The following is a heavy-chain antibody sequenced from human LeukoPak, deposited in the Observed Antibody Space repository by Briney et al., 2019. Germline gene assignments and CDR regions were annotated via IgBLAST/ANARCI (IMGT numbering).Heavy chain of an antibody. J-gene: IGHJ6*03. CDR2: INPNSGGT. CDR3: AKGGITFGGAYYMDV. V-gene: IGHV1-2*02. CDR1: GYTFTSYG. Sequence: RASVKVSCKASGYTFTSYGISWVRQAPGQGLEWMGWINPNSGGTNYAQKFQGRVTMTRDTSISTAYMELSRLRSDDTAVYYCAKGGITFGGAYYMDVWGKGTTVTVSS. D-gene: IGHD3-16*01.